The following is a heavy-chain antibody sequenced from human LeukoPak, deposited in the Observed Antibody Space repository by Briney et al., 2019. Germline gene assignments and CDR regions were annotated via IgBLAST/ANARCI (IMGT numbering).Heavy chain of an antibody. CDR2: IWYDGSKK. CDR3: AKDAAGPEY. V-gene: IGHV3-33*03. J-gene: IGHJ4*02. CDR1: EFTFSTHG. D-gene: IGHD6-13*01. Sequence: GGSLRLSCEASEFTFSTHGMHWVRQAPGKGLEWVALIWYDGSKKYYADSVRGRFTISRDNSKNTLFLQMNSLRVEDTAIYYCAKDAAGPEYWGQGTRVTVSS.